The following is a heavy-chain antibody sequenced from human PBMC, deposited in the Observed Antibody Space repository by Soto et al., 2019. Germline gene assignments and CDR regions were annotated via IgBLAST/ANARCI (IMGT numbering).Heavy chain of an antibody. CDR1: GFTFSSYS. J-gene: IGHJ4*02. D-gene: IGHD2-2*01. CDR2: ISSSSSYI. Sequence: EVQLVESGGGLVKPGGSLRLSCAASGFTFSSYSMNWVRQAPGKGLEWVSSISSSSSYIYYADSVKGRFTISRDNAKNSLYRQLHSLRDADTAVYYCARGLGGEYQLLWVDYWGQGTLVTVSS. CDR3: ARGLGGEYQLLWVDY. V-gene: IGHV3-21*01.